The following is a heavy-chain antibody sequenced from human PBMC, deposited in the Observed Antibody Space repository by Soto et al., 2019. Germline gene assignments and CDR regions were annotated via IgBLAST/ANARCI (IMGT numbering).Heavy chain of an antibody. CDR3: ARRVIVATNKDYYYGMDV. CDR1: GGSISSSNW. D-gene: IGHD5-12*01. J-gene: IGHJ6*02. V-gene: IGHV4-4*02. Sequence: SETLSLTCAVSGGSISSSNWWSWVRQPPGKGLEWIGEIYHSGSTNYNPSLKSRVTISVDKSKNQFSLKLSSVTAADTAVYYCARRVIVATNKDYYYGMDVWGQGTTVTVSS. CDR2: IYHSGST.